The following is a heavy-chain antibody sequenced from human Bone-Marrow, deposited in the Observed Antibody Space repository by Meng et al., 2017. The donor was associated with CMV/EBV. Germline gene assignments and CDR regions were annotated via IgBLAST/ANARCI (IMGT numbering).Heavy chain of an antibody. V-gene: IGHV3-48*03. CDR2: ISSSGSTI. CDR1: GFTVSSNY. J-gene: IGHJ3*02. Sequence: GESLKISCAASGFTVSSNYMNWVRQAPGKGLEWVSYISSSGSTIYYADSVKGRFTISRDNAKNSLYLQMNSLRAEDTAVYYCARDPEGDAFDIWGQGTMVTVSS. CDR3: ARDPEGDAFDI.